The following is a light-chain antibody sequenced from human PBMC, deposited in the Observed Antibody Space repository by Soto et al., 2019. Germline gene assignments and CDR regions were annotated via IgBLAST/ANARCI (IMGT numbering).Light chain of an antibody. CDR1: QSLVNSDGSTY. J-gene: IGKJ2*01. CDR3: MQATHSPPYT. V-gene: IGKV2-30*01. Sequence: DVVMTQSPLSLPVTLGQPASISCRSSQSLVNSDGSTYLNWLQQRPGQSPRRLIYQVSKRDSGVPDRFSGSGSGTEFTLKISRVEAEDVGVYYCMQATHSPPYTFGQGTNLEIK. CDR2: QVS.